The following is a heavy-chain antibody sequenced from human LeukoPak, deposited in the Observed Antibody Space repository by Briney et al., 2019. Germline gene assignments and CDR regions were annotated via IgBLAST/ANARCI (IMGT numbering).Heavy chain of an antibody. Sequence: PSETLSLTCTVSGGSISSYYWSWIRQPPGKGLEWIGYIYYSGSTNYNPSLKSRVTISVDTSKNQFSLKLSSVTAADTAVYYCARYYGSGKGAFDIWGQGTMVTVSS. D-gene: IGHD3-10*01. CDR1: GGSISSYY. CDR2: IYYSGST. V-gene: IGHV4-59*01. J-gene: IGHJ3*02. CDR3: ARYYGSGKGAFDI.